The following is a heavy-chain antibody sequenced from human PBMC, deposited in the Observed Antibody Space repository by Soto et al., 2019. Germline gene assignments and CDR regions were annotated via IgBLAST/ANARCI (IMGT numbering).Heavy chain of an antibody. J-gene: IGHJ6*03. CDR1: GGSISSYY. D-gene: IGHD2-15*01. CDR3: ARDSPGYCSGGSCYDYYYYMDV. Sequence: SETLSLTCTVSGGSISSYYWSWIRQPPGKGLEWIGYIYYSGSTNYNPSLKSRVTISVDTSKNQFSLKLSSVTAADTAVYYCARDSPGYCSGGSCYDYYYYMDVWGKGTTVTVSS. CDR2: IYYSGST. V-gene: IGHV4-59*01.